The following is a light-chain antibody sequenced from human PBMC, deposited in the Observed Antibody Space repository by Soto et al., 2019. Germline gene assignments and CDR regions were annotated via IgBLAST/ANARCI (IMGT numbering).Light chain of an antibody. J-gene: IGKJ2*01. Sequence: AIRMTQSPSSLSASTGDRVTITCRASQGINSYLAWFQQHPGRAPKLLIYATSTLQSGVPSRFSGSASGTDFTLTISYLQSEDFATYYCQQYYSYPYTFGQGTKLEIK. CDR2: ATS. CDR3: QQYYSYPYT. CDR1: QGINSY. V-gene: IGKV1-8*01.